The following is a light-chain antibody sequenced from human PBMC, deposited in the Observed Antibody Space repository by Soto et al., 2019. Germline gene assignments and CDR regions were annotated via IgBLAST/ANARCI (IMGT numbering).Light chain of an antibody. CDR3: GTWDSSLSAGV. V-gene: IGLV1-51*01. CDR2: DNN. J-gene: IGLJ2*01. Sequence: QSVLTQPPSVSAAPGRKVTISCSGSRSNIGNNYVSWYQQLPGTAPRLLIYDNNKRPSGIPDRFSGSKSGTSATLGITGLQTGDEADYYCGTWDSSLSAGVFGGGTKLTVL. CDR1: RSNIGNNY.